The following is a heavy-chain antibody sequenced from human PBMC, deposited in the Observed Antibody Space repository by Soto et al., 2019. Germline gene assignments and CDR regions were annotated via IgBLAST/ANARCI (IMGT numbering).Heavy chain of an antibody. D-gene: IGHD3-16*01. V-gene: IGHV4-59*12. CDR1: GASIKSYY. J-gene: IGHJ5*02. CDR3: ARDKANVGGYNQFDP. CDR2: IYHSGTT. Sequence: SETLSLTCTVSGASIKSYYCAFIRQPPGKWLEWIVDIYHSGTTNYNPSLKSRVTMSVDKSKNQFSLNLTSVTAADTAVYYCARDKANVGGYNQFDPWGPGTLVTVSS.